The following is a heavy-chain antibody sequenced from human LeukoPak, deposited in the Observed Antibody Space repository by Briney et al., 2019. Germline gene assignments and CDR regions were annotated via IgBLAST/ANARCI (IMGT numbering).Heavy chain of an antibody. CDR1: GYTFTCYY. J-gene: IGHJ5*02. CDR2: INPNSGGT. D-gene: IGHD2-2*01. CDR3: ARDLRKYCSSTSCYWIWFDP. V-gene: IGHV1-2*02. Sequence: ASLKVSFKASGYTFTCYYMHWVRQAPGQGLEWMGWINPNSGGTNYAQKFQGRVTKTRDTSISTAYMELSRLSSDDTAVYYCARDLRKYCSSTSCYWIWFDPWGQGTLVTVSS.